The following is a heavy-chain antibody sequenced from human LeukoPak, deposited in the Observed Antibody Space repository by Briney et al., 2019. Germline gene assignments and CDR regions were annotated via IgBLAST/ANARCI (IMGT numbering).Heavy chain of an antibody. CDR3: ARDRVAAADLDY. Sequence: GRSLRLSCAASGFTFSSYAMHWVRQAPGKGLEWVAVISYDGSNKYYADSVKGRFTVSRDNSKNTLYLQMDSLRTEDTAVYYCARDRVAAADLDYWGQGTLVTVSS. CDR1: GFTFSSYA. J-gene: IGHJ4*02. V-gene: IGHV3-30*04. CDR2: ISYDGSNK. D-gene: IGHD6-13*01.